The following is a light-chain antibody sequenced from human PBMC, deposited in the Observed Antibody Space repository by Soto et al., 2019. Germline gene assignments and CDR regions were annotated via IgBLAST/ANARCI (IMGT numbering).Light chain of an antibody. J-gene: IGKJ2*01. CDR1: QSVSSN. CDR2: GAS. V-gene: IGKV3-15*01. Sequence: EIVMTQSPATLSVSPGERATLSCRASQSVSSNLAWYQQKTGQAPRLLIYGASTRATGIPARFSGSGSKTEFTLTISSLQSEDFVVYYCQQYNNWPLYTFGQGTKLEIK. CDR3: QQYNNWPLYT.